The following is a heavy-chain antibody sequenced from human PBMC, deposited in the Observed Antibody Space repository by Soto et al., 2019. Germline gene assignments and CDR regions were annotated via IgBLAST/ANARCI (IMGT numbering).Heavy chain of an antibody. Sequence: WETLSLTCAVYGGSFSNFYWTWIRQPPGKGLEWIGYIYYSGSTNYNPSLKSRVTISVDTSKNQFSLKLNSMTAADTAVYYCARHNYGSGSTYFDYWGQGTLVTVSS. CDR3: ARHNYGSGSTYFDY. D-gene: IGHD3-10*01. V-gene: IGHV4-59*08. CDR2: IYYSGST. CDR1: GGSFSNFY. J-gene: IGHJ4*02.